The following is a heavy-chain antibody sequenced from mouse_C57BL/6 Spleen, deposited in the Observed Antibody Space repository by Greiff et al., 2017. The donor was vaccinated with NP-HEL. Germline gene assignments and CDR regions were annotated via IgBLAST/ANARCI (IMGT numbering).Heavy chain of an antibody. CDR3: TRDDGYSFAWFAY. CDR1: GYTFTDYE. D-gene: IGHD2-3*01. CDR2: IDPETGGT. Sequence: QVQLKESGAELVRPGASVTLSCKASGYTFTDYEMHWVKQTPVHGLEWIGAIDPETGGTAYNQKFKGKAILTADKSSSTAYMELRSLTSEDSAVYYCTRDDGYSFAWFAYWGQGTLVTVSA. V-gene: IGHV1-15*01. J-gene: IGHJ3*01.